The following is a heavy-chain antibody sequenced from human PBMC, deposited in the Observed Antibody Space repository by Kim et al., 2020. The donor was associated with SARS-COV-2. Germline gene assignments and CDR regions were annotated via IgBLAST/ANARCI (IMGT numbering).Heavy chain of an antibody. V-gene: IGHV1-46*01. CDR2: INPSGGST. D-gene: IGHD3-22*01. J-gene: IGHJ5*02. CDR1: GYTFTSYY. CDR3: ARDGGTYYYDSSGYLGWFDP. Sequence: ASVKVSCKASGYTFTSYYMHWVRQAPGQGLEWMGIINPSGGSTSYAQKFQGRVTMTRDTSTSTVYMELSSLRSEDTAVYYCARDGGTYYYDSSGYLGWFDPWGQGTLVTVSS.